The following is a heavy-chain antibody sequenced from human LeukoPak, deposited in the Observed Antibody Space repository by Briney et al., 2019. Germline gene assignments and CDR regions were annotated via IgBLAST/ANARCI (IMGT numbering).Heavy chain of an antibody. J-gene: IGHJ4*02. V-gene: IGHV4-34*01. CDR1: GGPFSGYY. CDR3: ARTTVGVQLWFSPFDY. Sequence: SETLSLTCAVYGGPFSGYYWSWIRQPPGKGLEWIGEINHSGSTYYNPSLKSRVTISVDTSKNQFSLKLSSVTAADTAVYYCARTTVGVQLWFSPFDYWGQGTLVTVSS. CDR2: INHSGST. D-gene: IGHD5-18*01.